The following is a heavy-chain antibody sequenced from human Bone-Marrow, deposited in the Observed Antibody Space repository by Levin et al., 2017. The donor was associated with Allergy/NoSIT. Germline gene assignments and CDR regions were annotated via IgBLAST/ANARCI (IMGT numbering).Heavy chain of an antibody. CDR2: ISWNSGSI. CDR1: GFTFDDYA. V-gene: IGHV3-9*01. CDR3: AKSAGIKQGNYFDY. D-gene: IGHD6-13*01. J-gene: IGHJ4*02. Sequence: PGGSLRLSCAASGFTFDDYAMHWVRQAPGKGLEWVSGISWNSGSIGYADSVKGRFTISRDNAKNSLYLQMNSLRAEDTALYYCAKSAGIKQGNYFDYWGQGTLVTVSS.